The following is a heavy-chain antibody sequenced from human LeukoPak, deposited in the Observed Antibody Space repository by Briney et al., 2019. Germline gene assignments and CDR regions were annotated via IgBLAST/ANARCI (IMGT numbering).Heavy chain of an antibody. J-gene: IGHJ4*02. CDR2: ISYDGSNK. CDR1: GFTFSSYG. D-gene: IGHD2-15*01. V-gene: IGHV3-30*18. Sequence: GRSLRLSCAASGFTFSSYGMHWVRQAPGKGLEWVAVISYDGSNKYYADSVKGRFTISRDNSKNTLYLQMNSLRAEDTAVYYCAKDNCSGGSCYFDYWGQGTLVTVPS. CDR3: AKDNCSGGSCYFDY.